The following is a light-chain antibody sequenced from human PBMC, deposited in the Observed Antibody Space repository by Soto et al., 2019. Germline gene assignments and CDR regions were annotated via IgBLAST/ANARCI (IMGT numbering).Light chain of an antibody. V-gene: IGKV1-17*01. CDR2: SAS. J-gene: IGKJ2*01. CDR1: RGIRDA. CDR3: LQHSDYPFT. Sequence: DIQMTQSPSSLSASVGDSVTITCRASRGIRDALGWYQQKAGKVPKRLIYSASSLQRGVPSRFSGSGSEPEFTLTISSLQPEDFATYYCLQHSDYPFTFGQGTRLE.